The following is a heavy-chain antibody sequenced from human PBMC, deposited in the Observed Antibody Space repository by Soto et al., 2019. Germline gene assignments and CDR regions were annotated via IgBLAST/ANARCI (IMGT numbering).Heavy chain of an antibody. CDR3: ARRITIFGVVIIRGYFDY. CDR1: GGSISSSSYY. CDR2: IYYSGST. D-gene: IGHD3-3*01. Sequence: QLQLQESGPGLVKPSETLSLTCTVSGGSISSSSYYWGWIRQPPGKGLEWIGSIYYSGSTYYNPSLKSRVTISVDTSKNQFSLKLSSVTAADTAVYYCARRITIFGVVIIRGYFDYWGQGTLVTVSS. V-gene: IGHV4-39*01. J-gene: IGHJ4*02.